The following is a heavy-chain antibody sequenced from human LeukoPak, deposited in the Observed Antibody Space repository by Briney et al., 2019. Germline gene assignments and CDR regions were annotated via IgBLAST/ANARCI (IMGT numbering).Heavy chain of an antibody. CDR2: INTYNGHT. CDR3: ARDGPRGYFQH. V-gene: IGHV1-18*01. CDR1: GYTFTCYG. J-gene: IGHJ1*01. D-gene: IGHD1-14*01. Sequence: ASVKVSCNTSGYTFTCYGISWVRQAPGQGLEYMGWINTYNGHTNYAQKLQGRVTVTTDTSTSTAYLELRSLRSDDTAVYYCARDGPRGYFQHWGQGTLITVSS.